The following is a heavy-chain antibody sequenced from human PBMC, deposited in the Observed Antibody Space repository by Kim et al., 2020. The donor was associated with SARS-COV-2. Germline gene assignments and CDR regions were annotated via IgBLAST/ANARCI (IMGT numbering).Heavy chain of an antibody. D-gene: IGHD3-10*01. CDR2: ISSSSSYI. CDR3: ASQYSYGSGSYWHYYYYGMDV. J-gene: IGHJ6*04. CDR1: GFTFSSYS. V-gene: IGHV3-21*01. Sequence: GGSLRLSCAASGFTFSSYSMNWVRQAPGKGLEWVSSISSSSSYIYYADSVKGRFTISRDNAKNSLYLQMNSLRAEDTAVYYCASQYSYGSGSYWHYYYYGMDVWGEGTTVTVSS.